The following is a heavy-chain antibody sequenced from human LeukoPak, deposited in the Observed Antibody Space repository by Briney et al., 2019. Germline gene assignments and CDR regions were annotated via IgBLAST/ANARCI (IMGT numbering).Heavy chain of an antibody. CDR1: GYSISSGYY. J-gene: IGHJ4*02. Sequence: SETLSLTCTVSGYSISSGYYWGWIRPPPGKGLEWIGSIYHSGSTYYNPPLKRRVTITEETAKNQFSLKLSSVTAADTAVYYCARDARTAARPSDYWGQGTLVTVSS. V-gene: IGHV4-38-2*02. D-gene: IGHD6-6*01. CDR2: IYHSGST. CDR3: ARDARTAARPSDY.